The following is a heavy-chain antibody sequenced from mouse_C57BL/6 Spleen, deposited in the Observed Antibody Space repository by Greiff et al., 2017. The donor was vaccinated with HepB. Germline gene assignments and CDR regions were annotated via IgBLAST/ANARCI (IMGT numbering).Heavy chain of an antibody. V-gene: IGHV5-4*01. J-gene: IGHJ4*01. CDR1: GFTFSSYA. CDR2: ISDGGSYT. D-gene: IGHD2-2*01. Sequence: VQGVESGGGLVKPGGSLKLSCAASGFTFSSYAMSWVRQTPEKRLEWVATISDGGSYTYYPDNVKGRFTISRDNAKNNLYLQMSHLKSEDTAMYYCARDMVTTRAMDYWGQGTSVTVSS. CDR3: ARDMVTTRAMDY.